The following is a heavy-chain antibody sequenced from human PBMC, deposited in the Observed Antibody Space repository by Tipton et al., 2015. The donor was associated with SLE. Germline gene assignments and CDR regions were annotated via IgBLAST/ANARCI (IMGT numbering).Heavy chain of an antibody. J-gene: IGHJ4*02. Sequence: TLYLTCAVSGGSIRSSNWWGWIRQPPGKGLEWIGRIYYSGSSYYNPSLKSRVTISVDTSKNQFSLKLSSVTAADTAVYYCARDPNGGYGSFDYWGLGALVTVSS. CDR1: GGSIRSSNW. CDR3: ARDPNGGYGSFDY. V-gene: IGHV4-39*07. CDR2: IYYSGSS. D-gene: IGHD7-27*01.